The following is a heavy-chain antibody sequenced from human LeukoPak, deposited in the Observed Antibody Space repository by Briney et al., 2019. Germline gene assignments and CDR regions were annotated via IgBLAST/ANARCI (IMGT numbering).Heavy chain of an antibody. D-gene: IGHD2-15*01. J-gene: IGHJ3*02. V-gene: IGHV3-48*01. Sequence: PGGSLRLSCAASGFTFSSYSMNSVRQAPGKGLGWVSYINSSSTTISYADSVKGRLTISRDNAKNSLYLQMNSLRAEDTAVYYCARDMRGPDAVDIWGQETMVTVSS. CDR3: ARDMRGPDAVDI. CDR2: INSSSTTI. CDR1: GFTFSSYS.